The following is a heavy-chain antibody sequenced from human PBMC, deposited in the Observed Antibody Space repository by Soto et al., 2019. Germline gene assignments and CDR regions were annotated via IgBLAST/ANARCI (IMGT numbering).Heavy chain of an antibody. CDR1: GFTFSSHG. J-gene: IGHJ4*02. V-gene: IGHV3-30*18. CDR3: SEEERCNGIDCRYHFDD. CDR2: TSTDGSIE. Sequence: QVQLVESGGGVVQPGRSLRLSCAASGFTFSSHGMHWVRQAPGKGLEWVAVTSTDGSIEYYADSVRGRFTVSRDNSKDTLFLQMNSLRSEVAAMYYCSEEERCNGIDCRYHFDDWGQGTLVTVSS. D-gene: IGHD1-1*01.